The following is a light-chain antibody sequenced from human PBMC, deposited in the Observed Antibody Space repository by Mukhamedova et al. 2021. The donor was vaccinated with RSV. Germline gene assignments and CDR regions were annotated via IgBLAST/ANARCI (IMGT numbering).Light chain of an antibody. V-gene: IGKV3-15*01. Sequence: HGQAPRLHIYGASTRATGIPARLSGSGSGTDFTPTISSLQSEDFAAYYCQQNKNWCPLSFGGGSKVEIK. J-gene: IGKJ4*01. CDR2: GAS. CDR3: QQNKNWCPLS.